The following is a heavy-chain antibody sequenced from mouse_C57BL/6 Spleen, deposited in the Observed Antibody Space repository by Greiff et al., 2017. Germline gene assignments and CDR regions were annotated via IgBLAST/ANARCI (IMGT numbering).Heavy chain of an antibody. J-gene: IGHJ2*01. CDR2: IYPGDGDT. CDR1: GYAFSSYW. D-gene: IGHD2-5*01. CDR3: AREDYSNHGVYFDY. Sequence: VQLQQSGAELVKPGASVKISCKASGYAFSSYWMNWVKQRPGKGLEWIGQIYPGDGDTNYNGKFKGKATLTADKSSSTAYMQLSSLTSEDSAVYFCAREDYSNHGVYFDYWGQGTTHTVSS. V-gene: IGHV1-80*01.